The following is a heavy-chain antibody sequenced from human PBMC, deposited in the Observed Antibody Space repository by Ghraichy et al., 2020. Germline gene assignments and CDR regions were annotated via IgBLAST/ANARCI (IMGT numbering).Heavy chain of an antibody. CDR3: AKDLYYFDY. CDR1: GFTFNTHA. Sequence: GGSLRLSCVVSGFTFNTHAMSWVRQAPGKGLEWVSSIDNNGAYTYYADSVKGRFTISRDNFNNILYLRMDSLRAEDTAIYYCAKDLYYFDYWGQGTLVTVS. J-gene: IGHJ4*02. V-gene: IGHV3-23*01. D-gene: IGHD2-2*02. CDR2: IDNNGAYT.